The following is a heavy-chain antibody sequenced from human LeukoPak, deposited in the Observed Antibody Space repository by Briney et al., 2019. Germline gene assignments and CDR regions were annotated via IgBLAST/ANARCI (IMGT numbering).Heavy chain of an antibody. V-gene: IGHV4-59*01. Sequence: SETLSLTCTVSGVSITSSYWSWIRQPRGKGLECIGYIYYSGSPNYNPSLKSRVTISLDTSKNQFSLKLSSVTAADTAVYYCARSARVFEYWGQGTLVTVSS. J-gene: IGHJ4*02. CDR1: GVSITSSY. CDR3: ARSARVFEY. CDR2: IYYSGSP.